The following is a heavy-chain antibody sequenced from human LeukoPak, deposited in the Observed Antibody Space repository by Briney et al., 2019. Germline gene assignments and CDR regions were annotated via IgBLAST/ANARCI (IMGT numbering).Heavy chain of an antibody. J-gene: IGHJ1*01. Sequence: ASVKVSCKASGYTFTGYYMHWVRQAPGQGLEWMGWINPNSGGTNYAQKFQGRVTMTRATSISTAYMELSRLRSDDTAVYYCARVEAAGTAEYFQHWGQGTLVTVSS. CDR2: INPNSGGT. CDR1: GYTFTGYY. V-gene: IGHV1-2*02. D-gene: IGHD6-13*01. CDR3: ARVEAAGTAEYFQH.